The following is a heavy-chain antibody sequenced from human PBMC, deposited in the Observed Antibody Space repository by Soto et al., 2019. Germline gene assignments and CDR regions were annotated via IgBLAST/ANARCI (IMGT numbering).Heavy chain of an antibody. Sequence: QVQLVESGGGVVQPGKSLRLSCAASGFIFSDYGIHWVRQAPGKGLEWVALIWYDGSKKYYADSVKGRFTVSRDNINSTLYLEMNSLRVEDSAVYYWAREGAVAGSQDFWGQGTLVTVSS. CDR3: AREGAVAGSQDF. D-gene: IGHD6-19*01. V-gene: IGHV3-33*01. CDR2: IWYDGSKK. CDR1: GFIFSDYG. J-gene: IGHJ4*02.